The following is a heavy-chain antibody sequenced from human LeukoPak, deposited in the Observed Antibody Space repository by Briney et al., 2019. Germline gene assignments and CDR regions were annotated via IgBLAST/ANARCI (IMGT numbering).Heavy chain of an antibody. CDR1: GYTFTGYY. CDR3: ASGTGYDSSGSPLAY. V-gene: IGHV1-2*02. D-gene: IGHD3-22*01. J-gene: IGHJ4*02. CDR2: INPNSGGT. Sequence: ASVKVSCKASGYTFTGYYMHWVRQAPGQGLEWMGWINPNSGGTNYAQKFQGRVTITADKSTSTAYMELSSLRSEDTAVYYCASGTGYDSSGSPLAYWGQGTLVTVSS.